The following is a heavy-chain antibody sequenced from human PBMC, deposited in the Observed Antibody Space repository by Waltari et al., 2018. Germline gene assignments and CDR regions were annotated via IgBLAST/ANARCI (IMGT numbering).Heavy chain of an antibody. D-gene: IGHD5-12*01. CDR1: DGSINNYF. Sequence: QVQVQESGPGLVKPSGTLSLTCNVSDGSINNYFWTWIPQPAGKGLEWIGRIYTSGSTNYNPSLKSRVTMSVDTSKNQFSLKLASVTAADTAVYFCAREVRRDGYNYVDYWAQGTLVIVSS. CDR2: IYTSGST. J-gene: IGHJ4*02. CDR3: AREVRRDGYNYVDY. V-gene: IGHV4-4*07.